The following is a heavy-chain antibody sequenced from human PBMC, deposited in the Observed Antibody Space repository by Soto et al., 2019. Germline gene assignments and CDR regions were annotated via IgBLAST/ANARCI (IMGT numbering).Heavy chain of an antibody. J-gene: IGHJ4*02. CDR2: ITGGGGDT. V-gene: IGHV3-23*01. CDR3: AKKYSYGSGTYLYHVDC. D-gene: IGHD3-10*01. CDR1: GFPFSNYA. Sequence: EVQLLESGGGLVQPGGSLRLSSAAYGFPFSNYAMSWVRQAPGKGLEWVSTITGGGGDTNHADSVKGRFTLSRDNFKNTLYMQMNSLRAEDTAVYYCAKKYSYGSGTYLYHVDCLGQGTLVTDSS.